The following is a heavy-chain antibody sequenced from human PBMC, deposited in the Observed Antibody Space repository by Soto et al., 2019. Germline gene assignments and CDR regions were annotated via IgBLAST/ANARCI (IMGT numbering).Heavy chain of an antibody. Sequence: PGGSLRLSCAASGFTFDDYAMHWVRQAPGKGLEWVSGISWSSGSIGYADSVKGRFTISRDNAKNSLYLQMNRLRAEDTALYSCAKGNGRGSGYDYGMDVWGEGTTVTVSS. CDR1: GFTFDDYA. J-gene: IGHJ6*04. V-gene: IGHV3-9*01. D-gene: IGHD3-22*01. CDR3: AKGNGRGSGYDYGMDV. CDR2: ISWSSGSI.